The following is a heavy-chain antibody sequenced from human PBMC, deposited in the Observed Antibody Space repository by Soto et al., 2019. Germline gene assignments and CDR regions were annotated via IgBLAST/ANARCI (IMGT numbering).Heavy chain of an antibody. CDR2: ISAYNGNT. Sequence: ASVKVSCKASGYTFTSYGISWVRQAPGQGLEWMGWISAYNGNTNYAQKLQGRVTMTTDTSTSTAYMELRSLRSDDTAVYYCARDAYRSHRTAETNWFDPWGQGTLVTVSS. CDR1: GYTFTSYG. V-gene: IGHV1-18*01. J-gene: IGHJ5*02. D-gene: IGHD3-16*02. CDR3: ARDAYRSHRTAETNWFDP.